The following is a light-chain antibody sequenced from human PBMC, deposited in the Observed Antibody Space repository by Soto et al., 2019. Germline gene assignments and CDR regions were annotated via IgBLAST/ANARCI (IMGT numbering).Light chain of an antibody. Sequence: QSVLPQPASWSGSPGQSITISCTGTHSDVGSYNLVSWYQQHPGKAPKVIIYEVSERPSGVSDRFSGSKSGNTASLMISGLQAEDEADYYCCSYAGSTTQTYVFGSGTKVTVL. CDR3: CSYAGSTTQTYV. J-gene: IGLJ1*01. CDR1: HSDVGSYNL. V-gene: IGLV2-23*02. CDR2: EVS.